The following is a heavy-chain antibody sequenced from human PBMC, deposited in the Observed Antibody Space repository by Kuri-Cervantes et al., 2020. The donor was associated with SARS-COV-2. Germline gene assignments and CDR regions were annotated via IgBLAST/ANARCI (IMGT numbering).Heavy chain of an antibody. D-gene: IGHD4-23*01. CDR1: GGSISSSSYY. J-gene: IGHJ4*02. CDR3: ARVRAKVGGNVDY. V-gene: IGHV4-39*07. CDR2: IYYSGST. Sequence: SETLSLTCTVSGGSISSSSYYWGWIRQPPGKGLEWIGSIYYSGSTYYNPSLKSRVTISADTSKNQFSLKLSSVTAADTAVYYCARVRAKVGGNVDYWGQGTLVTVSS.